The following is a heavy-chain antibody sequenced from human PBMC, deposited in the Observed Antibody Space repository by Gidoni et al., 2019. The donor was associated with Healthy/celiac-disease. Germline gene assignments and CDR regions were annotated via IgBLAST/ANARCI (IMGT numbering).Heavy chain of an antibody. Sequence: QLQLVQSGAEVKKPGASVKVSCKTSGYTFTSYYIHWVLQAPGQGLEWMGLINPSGGRKSYAQKFQGRVTMTRDTSTSTVYMELSSLRYEDTAVYYCARDRTDYYDSSGYYYWALQANECDYWGQGTLVTVSS. CDR1: GYTFTSYY. V-gene: IGHV1-46*01. D-gene: IGHD3-22*01. CDR3: ARDRTDYYDSSGYYYWALQANECDY. J-gene: IGHJ4*02. CDR2: INPSGGRK.